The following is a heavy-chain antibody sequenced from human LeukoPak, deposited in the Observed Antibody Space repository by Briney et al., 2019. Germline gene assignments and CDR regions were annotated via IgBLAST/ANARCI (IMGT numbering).Heavy chain of an antibody. CDR2: IYYSGST. V-gene: IGHV4-59*01. CDR3: ARTGNDSSGYYYRLDY. D-gene: IGHD3-22*01. J-gene: IGHJ4*02. CDR1: GGSISSYY. Sequence: PSETLSLTCTVSGGSISSYYWSWIRQPPGKGLEWIGYIYYSGSTNYNPSLKSRVTISVDTSKNQFSLKLSPVTAADTAVYYCARTGNDSSGYYYRLDYWGQGTLVTVSS.